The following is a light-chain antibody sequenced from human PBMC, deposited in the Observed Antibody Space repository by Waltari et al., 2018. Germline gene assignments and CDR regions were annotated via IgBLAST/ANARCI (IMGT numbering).Light chain of an antibody. CDR3: CSYAGSTTWL. CDR2: EVN. CDR1: NSDVGPYNL. J-gene: IGLJ2*01. V-gene: IGLV2-23*02. Sequence: QSDLTQPASVSGSPGQSITISCTGRNSDVGPYNLVSWYQQHPGKAPKLLLYEVNQRPSGVSSRFSGSKSGITASLTISGLQAEDEADFYCCSYAGSTTWLFGGGTRLTVL.